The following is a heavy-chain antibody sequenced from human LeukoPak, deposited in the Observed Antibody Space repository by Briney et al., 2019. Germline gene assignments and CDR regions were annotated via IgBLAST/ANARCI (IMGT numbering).Heavy chain of an antibody. J-gene: IGHJ4*02. D-gene: IGHD6-13*01. V-gene: IGHV1-18*04. CDR3: ARDLGAVGTLSFFDY. Sequence: EASVKVSFKASGYTFTSYGITWGRQAPGQGLEGMGWISAYNGNTNYAQKFQGRVTLTTDTSTSTAYMELRSLRSDDTAVYYCARDLGAVGTLSFFDYWGQGTLVTVSS. CDR2: ISAYNGNT. CDR1: GYTFTSYG.